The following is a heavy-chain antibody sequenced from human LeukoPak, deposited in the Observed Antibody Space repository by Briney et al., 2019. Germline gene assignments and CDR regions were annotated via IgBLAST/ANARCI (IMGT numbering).Heavy chain of an antibody. CDR3: ARYISSVGYFDS. V-gene: IGHV4-31*03. Sequence: MTSETLSLTCTVSGGSISSGGYYWSWIRQHPGKGLEWIGYIYYSGSTYYNPSLKSRVTISVNTSNNQFSLKLSSVTAADTAVYYCARYISSVGYFDSWGQGTLVTVSS. D-gene: IGHD6-6*01. CDR1: GGSISSGGYY. J-gene: IGHJ4*02. CDR2: IYYSGST.